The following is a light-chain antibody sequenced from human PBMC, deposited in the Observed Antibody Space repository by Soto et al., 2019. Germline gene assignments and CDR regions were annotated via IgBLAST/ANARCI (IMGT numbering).Light chain of an antibody. CDR2: GAS. Sequence: EIALTQSPATLSVSPGEGATLSCRASPSISSNLAWYQQKPGQAPRLLIYGASSRATGIPDRFSGSGSGTDFTLTISRLEPEDFAVYYCQQYGSSPRTFGQGTKVDI. CDR1: PSISSN. J-gene: IGKJ1*01. V-gene: IGKV3-20*01. CDR3: QQYGSSPRT.